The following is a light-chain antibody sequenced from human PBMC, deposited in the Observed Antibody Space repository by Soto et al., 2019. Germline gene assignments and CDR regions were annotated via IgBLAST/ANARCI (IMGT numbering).Light chain of an antibody. CDR1: QSISSR. Sequence: DIQMTQSPSTLSASVGDRVTITCRASQSISSRLAWYQQKPGKAPKFLVYDASNLERGVPSRFSGSGSGTEFTLTISSLQPDDFATYYCQQYNSYSVTFGQGTKVEIK. CDR3: QQYNSYSVT. CDR2: DAS. J-gene: IGKJ1*01. V-gene: IGKV1-5*01.